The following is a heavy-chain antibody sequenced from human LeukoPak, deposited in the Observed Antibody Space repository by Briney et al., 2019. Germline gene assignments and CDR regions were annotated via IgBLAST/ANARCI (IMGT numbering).Heavy chain of an antibody. CDR3: ARDFLRYFDWSDWYFDL. D-gene: IGHD3-9*01. J-gene: IGHJ2*01. CDR1: GFTFSGYS. CDR2: ISSSSSYI. Sequence: PGESLRLSCAASGFTFSGYSMNWVRQAPGKGLEWVSSISSSSSYIYYADSVKGRFTISRDNAKNSLYLQMNSLRAEDTAVYYCARDFLRYFDWSDWYFDLWGRGTLVTVSS. V-gene: IGHV3-21*01.